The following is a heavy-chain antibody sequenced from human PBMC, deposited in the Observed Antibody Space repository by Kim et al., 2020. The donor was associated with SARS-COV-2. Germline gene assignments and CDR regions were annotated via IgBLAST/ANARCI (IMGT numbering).Heavy chain of an antibody. Sequence: GGSLRLSCVASGFTFSDYYMSWIRQAPGKGLEWVSYISSSSSYTNYADSVKGRFTISRDNAKNSLYLQMNSLRAEDTAVYYCARDSNLAAAGTHLFDYWGQGTLVTVSS. CDR2: ISSSSSYT. D-gene: IGHD6-13*01. CDR1: GFTFSDYY. CDR3: ARDSNLAAAGTHLFDY. V-gene: IGHV3-11*06. J-gene: IGHJ4*02.